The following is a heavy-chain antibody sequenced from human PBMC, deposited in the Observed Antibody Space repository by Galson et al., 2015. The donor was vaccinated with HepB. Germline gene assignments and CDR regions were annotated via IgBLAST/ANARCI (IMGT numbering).Heavy chain of an antibody. CDR2: IKQDGSET. V-gene: IGHV3-7*01. D-gene: IGHD6-19*01. CDR3: VRHLPIIPVGAPWYVDL. Sequence: SLRLSCAASGLTFSTYWMNWVRQAPGKGLEWVASIKQDGSETYHVDSVEGRFTISRDNAKNSVYLQMSSLTAEDTAVYYCVRHLPIIPVGAPWYVDLWGRGTQVTVSS. J-gene: IGHJ2*01. CDR1: GLTFSTYW.